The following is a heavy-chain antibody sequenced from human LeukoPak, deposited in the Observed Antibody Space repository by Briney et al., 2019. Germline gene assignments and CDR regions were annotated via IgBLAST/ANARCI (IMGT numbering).Heavy chain of an antibody. J-gene: IGHJ6*02. CDR2: IIPIFGTA. CDR3: ARGGSIRKKEGMVQQWLVYYGMDV. D-gene: IGHD6-19*01. Sequence: GASVKVSCKASGGTFSSYAISWVRQAPGQGPEWMGGIIPIFGTANYAQKFQGRVTITADESTSTAYMELSSLRSEDTAVYYCARGGSIRKKEGMVQQWLVYYGMDVWGQGTTVTVSS. CDR1: GGTFSSYA. V-gene: IGHV1-69*01.